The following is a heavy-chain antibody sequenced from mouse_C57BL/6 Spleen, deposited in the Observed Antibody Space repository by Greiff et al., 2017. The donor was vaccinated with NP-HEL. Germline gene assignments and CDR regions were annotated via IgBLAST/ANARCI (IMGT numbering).Heavy chain of an antibody. CDR2: IDPETGGT. J-gene: IGHJ2*01. CDR3: TRAGYYGSSLYYFDY. D-gene: IGHD1-1*01. V-gene: IGHV1-15*01. CDR1: GYTFTDYE. Sequence: QVQLQQSGAELVRPGASVTMSCKASGYTFTDYEMHWVKQTPVHGLEWIGAIDPETGGTAYNQKFKGKAILTADKSSSTAYMQLRSLTSEDSAVYYCTRAGYYGSSLYYFDYWGKGTTLTVSS.